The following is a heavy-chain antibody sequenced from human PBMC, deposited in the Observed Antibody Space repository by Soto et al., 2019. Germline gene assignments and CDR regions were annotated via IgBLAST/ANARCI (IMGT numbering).Heavy chain of an antibody. D-gene: IGHD1-20*01. V-gene: IGHV4-39*01. CDR2: SYYSGTT. J-gene: IGHJ5*02. CDR1: RGSISVQSYY. CDR3: TRRYNWNDNFFDP. Sequence: QPLLQESGPGLVKPSQDLSLTCTVSRGSISVQSYYWTWIRQAPGKGLEWIGSSYYSGTTYFNPSLKGRVSISVDTSKNQFSLRLTSVTAADTAVYYCTRRYNWNDNFFDPWGPGRLVTVSS.